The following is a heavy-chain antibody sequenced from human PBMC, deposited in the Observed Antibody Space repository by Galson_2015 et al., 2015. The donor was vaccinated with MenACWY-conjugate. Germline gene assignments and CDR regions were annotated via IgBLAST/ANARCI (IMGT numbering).Heavy chain of an antibody. D-gene: IGHD3-3*01. Sequence: SVKVSCKASGYTFTGYYMHWVRQAPGQGLEWMGWINPNSGGTNYAQKFQGWVTMTRDTSISTAYMELSRLRSDDTAVYYCARGYDFWSGYYKSYYYYYGMDVWGQGTTVTVSS. J-gene: IGHJ6*02. CDR3: ARGYDFWSGYYKSYYYYYGMDV. CDR1: GYTFTGYY. CDR2: INPNSGGT. V-gene: IGHV1-2*04.